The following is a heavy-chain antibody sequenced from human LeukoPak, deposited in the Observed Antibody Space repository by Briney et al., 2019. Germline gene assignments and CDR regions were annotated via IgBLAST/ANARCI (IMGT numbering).Heavy chain of an antibody. J-gene: IGHJ4*02. CDR3: AKGVAAAGIFDY. CDR1: GFTFSSYA. CDR2: ISGSGGGT. Sequence: GGSLRLSCAASGFTFSSYAMSWVRQAPGKGLEWVSAISGSGGGTYYADSVKGRFTISRDNSKNTLYLQMNSLRAEDTAVYYCAKGVAAAGIFDYWGQGTLVTVSS. D-gene: IGHD6-13*01. V-gene: IGHV3-23*01.